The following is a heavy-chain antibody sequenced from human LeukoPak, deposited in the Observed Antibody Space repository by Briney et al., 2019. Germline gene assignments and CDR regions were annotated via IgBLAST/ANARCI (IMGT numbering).Heavy chain of an antibody. V-gene: IGHV3-23*01. CDR1: GFTFTSYA. J-gene: IGHJ4*02. D-gene: IGHD6-13*01. Sequence: GGSLRLSCAASGFTFTSYAMSWVRQAPGKGLEWVSTISDSGGNTYYADSVRGRFTISRDNYKNTAYLQMNSLRAEDTAVYYCAGSWYFDYWGQGTLVTVSS. CDR3: AGSWYFDY. CDR2: ISDSGGNT.